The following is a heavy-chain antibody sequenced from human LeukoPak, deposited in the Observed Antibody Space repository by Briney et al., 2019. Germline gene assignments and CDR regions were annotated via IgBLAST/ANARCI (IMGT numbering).Heavy chain of an antibody. V-gene: IGHV3-9*01. CDR2: ISWNSGSI. D-gene: IGHD1-26*01. CDR3: AKDMVCGSYPPPSLP. Sequence: SLRLSCAASGFTFDDYAMHWVRQAPGKGLEWVSGISWNSGSIGYADSVKGRFTISRDNAKNSLYLQMNGLRAEDTALYYCAKDMVCGSYPPPSLPWGQGTLVTVSS. J-gene: IGHJ5*02. CDR1: GFTFDDYA.